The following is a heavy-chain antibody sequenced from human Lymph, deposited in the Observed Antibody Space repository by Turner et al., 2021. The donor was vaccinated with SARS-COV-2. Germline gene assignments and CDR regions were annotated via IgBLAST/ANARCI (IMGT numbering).Heavy chain of an antibody. CDR3: AGGSPQGWFVPVFDY. CDR2: IYYSGST. V-gene: IGHV4-39*01. Sequence: QLHLQVSGPGLVKPSETLSLTCTVSVGSISSSFYYWGWFRQPPGKGLGWIGGIYYSGSTYYNPSLQGRVTLSVDTSKNQFSLKLTSMTAADTAVYDCAGGSPQGWFVPVFDYWGQGTLVTVSS. J-gene: IGHJ4*02. CDR1: VGSISSSFYY. D-gene: IGHD3-10*01.